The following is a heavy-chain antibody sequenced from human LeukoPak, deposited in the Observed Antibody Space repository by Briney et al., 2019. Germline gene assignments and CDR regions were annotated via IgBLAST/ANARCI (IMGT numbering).Heavy chain of an antibody. CDR2: ISSDGNDK. Sequence: GGSLRLSCAASGVAFSSYGMHWVRQAPGKGLEWVALISSDGNDKLYGDSVKGRFTISRDDSKSTLYLQMNSLRAEDTAVYYCTTKVIRGNSGDDYDDWGQGTLVTVSS. CDR3: TTKVIRGNSGDDYDD. J-gene: IGHJ4*02. CDR1: GVAFSSYG. V-gene: IGHV3-30*03. D-gene: IGHD5-12*01.